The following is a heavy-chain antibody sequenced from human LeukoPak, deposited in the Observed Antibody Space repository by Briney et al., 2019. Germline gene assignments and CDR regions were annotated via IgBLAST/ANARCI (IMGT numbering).Heavy chain of an antibody. Sequence: SETLSLTCTVSGGSISSSYSYWGWIRQPPGKGLEWIGNIYYSGSTYYSPSLTSRVTVSVDTSENQFSLKLSSVTAADTAVYYCARAHSIASYYYGVDVWGQGTTVTVSS. CDR2: IYYSGST. J-gene: IGHJ6*02. V-gene: IGHV4-39*07. CDR3: ARAHSIASYYYGVDV. CDR1: GGSISSSYSY. D-gene: IGHD2/OR15-2a*01.